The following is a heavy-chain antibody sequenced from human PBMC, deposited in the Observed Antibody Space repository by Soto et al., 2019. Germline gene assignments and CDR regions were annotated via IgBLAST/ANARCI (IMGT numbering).Heavy chain of an antibody. D-gene: IGHD1-26*01. Sequence: EVQLVESGGGLVQPGGSLKLSCAASGFTFSGSAMHWVRQASGKGLEWVGRIRSKANSYATAYAASVKGRFTISRDDSKNTAYLQMNSLKTEDTAVYYCTGALGRGFAGFDYWGQGTLVTVSS. CDR2: IRSKANSYAT. V-gene: IGHV3-73*01. J-gene: IGHJ4*02. CDR1: GFTFSGSA. CDR3: TGALGRGFAGFDY.